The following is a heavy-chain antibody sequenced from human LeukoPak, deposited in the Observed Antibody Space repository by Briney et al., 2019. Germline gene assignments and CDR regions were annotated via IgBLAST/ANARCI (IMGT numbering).Heavy chain of an antibody. Sequence: GASVKVSCKASGYTFTGYYMHWVRQAPGQGLEWMGWINPNSGGTNYAQKFQGRVTMTRDTSISTAYMELCRLRSDDTAVYYCARDIDCSSTSCQSYYYGMDVWGQGTTVTVSS. D-gene: IGHD2-2*01. J-gene: IGHJ6*02. CDR1: GYTFTGYY. CDR3: ARDIDCSSTSCQSYYYGMDV. CDR2: INPNSGGT. V-gene: IGHV1-2*02.